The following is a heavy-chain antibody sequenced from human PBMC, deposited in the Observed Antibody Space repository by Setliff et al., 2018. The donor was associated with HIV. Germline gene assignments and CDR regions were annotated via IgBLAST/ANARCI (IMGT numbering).Heavy chain of an antibody. V-gene: IGHV4-4*02. Sequence: PSETLSLTCAVSGASINSNNWWSWVRQPPGKGLEWIGEIYHSGSTNSNPSLRSRVTISVDTSKNQFSLKLPSVTAADTAVYYCGGNGYYSIDYWGQGTLVTVSS. D-gene: IGHD3-22*01. J-gene: IGHJ4*02. CDR1: GASINSNNW. CDR3: GGNGYYSIDY. CDR2: IYHSGST.